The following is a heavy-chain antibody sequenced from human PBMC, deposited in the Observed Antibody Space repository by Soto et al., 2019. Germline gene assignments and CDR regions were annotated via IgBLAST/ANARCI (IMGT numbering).Heavy chain of an antibody. CDR2: IYWDDDK. CDR3: AHSPSPVVVAATLSFDP. CDR1: GFSLSTSGVG. D-gene: IGHD2-15*01. V-gene: IGHV2-5*02. Sequence: QITLKESGPTLVKPTQTLTLTCTFSGFSLSTSGVGVGWIRQPPGKALEWLALIYWDDDKRYSPSLKSRLTITKDTSKNQVVLTMTNMDPVDTATYYCAHSPSPVVVAATLSFDPWGQGTLVTVSS. J-gene: IGHJ5*02.